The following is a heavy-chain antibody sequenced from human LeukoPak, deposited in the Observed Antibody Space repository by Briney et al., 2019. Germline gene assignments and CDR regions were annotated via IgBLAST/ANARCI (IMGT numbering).Heavy chain of an antibody. V-gene: IGHV4-34*01. Sequence: SETLSLTCAVYGGSFSGYYWSWIRQPPGKGLEWIGEINHSGSTNYNPSLKSRVTISVDTSKNQFSLKLSSVTAADTAVYYCARFCSHSRRYHYYGMDVWGQGTTVIVSS. J-gene: IGHJ6*02. CDR3: ARFCSHSRRYHYYGMDV. CDR1: GGSFSGYY. D-gene: IGHD2-15*01. CDR2: INHSGST.